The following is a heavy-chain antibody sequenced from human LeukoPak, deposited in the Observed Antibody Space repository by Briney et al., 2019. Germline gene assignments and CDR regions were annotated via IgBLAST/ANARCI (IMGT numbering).Heavy chain of an antibody. CDR1: GFTFSSYA. D-gene: IGHD3-16*01. Sequence: GGSLRLSCAASGFTFSSYAMDWVRQAPGKGLEWVSFIGASDGSTFYADSVKGRFTVSRDNSKNTLYLQMHNLRAEDTAIYHCAKPPMITIVTAGCFDCRGQGTLVTVSS. J-gene: IGHJ4*02. CDR2: IGASDGST. V-gene: IGHV3-23*01. CDR3: AKPPMITIVTAGCFDC.